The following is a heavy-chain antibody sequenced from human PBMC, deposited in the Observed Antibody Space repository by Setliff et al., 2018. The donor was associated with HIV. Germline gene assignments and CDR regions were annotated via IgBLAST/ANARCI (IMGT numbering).Heavy chain of an antibody. Sequence: GGSLRLSCVTSGISFSDYYMSWFRQAPGKGLEWVSYISSSGSYTNYADSVKGRFTISRDNAKNSLYLQMNSLRAEDTAVYYCARDRGYDLDYFDYWGQGTLVTVSS. CDR3: ARDRGYDLDYFDY. CDR1: GISFSDYY. V-gene: IGHV3-11*06. CDR2: ISSSGSYT. J-gene: IGHJ4*02. D-gene: IGHD5-12*01.